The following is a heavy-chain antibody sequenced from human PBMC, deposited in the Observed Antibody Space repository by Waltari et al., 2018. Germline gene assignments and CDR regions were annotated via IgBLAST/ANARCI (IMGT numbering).Heavy chain of an antibody. CDR1: GYTFTDYY. V-gene: IGHV1-69-2*01. CDR2: VDPEDGET. D-gene: IGHD2-8*01. CDR3: ATDPYCTNGVCHRGAFDI. Sequence: EVQLVQSGAEVKKPGATVKISCKASGYTFTDYYMHWVQQAPGKGLEWMGRVDPEDGETIYAEKCQGRVTITADTSTDTAYMELSSLRSEDTAVYYCATDPYCTNGVCHRGAFDIWGQGTMVTVSS. J-gene: IGHJ3*02.